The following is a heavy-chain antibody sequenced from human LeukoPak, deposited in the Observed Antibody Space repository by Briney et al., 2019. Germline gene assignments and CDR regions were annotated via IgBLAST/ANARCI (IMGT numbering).Heavy chain of an antibody. V-gene: IGHV3-30*18. CDR1: GFTFSDYG. CDR3: GKDRVYYGAGLKLILDY. CDR2: ISYDGSNK. Sequence: ERSLRLSCAASGFTFSDYGMHWVRQSPGKGLEWVAIISYDGSNKYYADSVKGRFTISRDNSKNTLFLQMNSLRAEDTSVYYCGKDRVYYGAGLKLILDYWGRGTLVTVSS. J-gene: IGHJ4*02. D-gene: IGHD3-10*01.